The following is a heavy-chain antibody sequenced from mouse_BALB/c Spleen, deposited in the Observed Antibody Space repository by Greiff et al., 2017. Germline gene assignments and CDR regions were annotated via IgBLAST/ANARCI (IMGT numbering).Heavy chain of an antibody. CDR1: GFTFSNYW. V-gene: IGHV6-6*02. CDR3: TRPYGYDG. J-gene: IGHJ4*01. CDR2: IRLKSNNYAT. Sequence: EVKLVESGGGLVQPGGSMKLSCVASGFTFSNYWMNWVRQSPEKGLEWVAEIRLKSNNYATHYAESVKGRFTISRDDSKSSVYLQMNNLRAEDTGIYYCTRPYGYDGWGQGTSVTVSS. D-gene: IGHD2-2*01.